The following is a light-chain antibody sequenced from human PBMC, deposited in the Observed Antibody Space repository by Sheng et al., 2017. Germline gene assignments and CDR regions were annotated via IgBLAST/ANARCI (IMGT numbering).Light chain of an antibody. CDR3: QQYNNWPLT. V-gene: IGKV3-15*01. CDR1: QSVGSN. Sequence: EIVMTQSPATLSVSPGERATLSCRASQSVGSNLAWYQQRPGQAPRLLTEGASTRATGIPARFSGSGSGTEFTLTISSLQSEDFAVYYCQQYNNWPLTFGGGTEGGDQT. J-gene: IGKJ4*01. CDR2: GAS.